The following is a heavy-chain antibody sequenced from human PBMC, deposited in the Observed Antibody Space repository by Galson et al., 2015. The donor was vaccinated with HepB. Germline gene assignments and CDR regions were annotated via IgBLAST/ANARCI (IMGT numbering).Heavy chain of an antibody. V-gene: IGHV3-53*01. D-gene: IGHD3-3*01. J-gene: IGHJ4*02. CDR3: ARGRLTRGGFDY. CDR2: IYSGGST. CDR1: GFTVSSNY. Sequence: SLRLSCAASGFTVSSNYMSWVRQAPGKGLEWVSVIYSGGSTYYADSVKGRFTISRDNSKNTLYLQMNSLRAKDTAVYYCARGRLTRGGFDYWGQGALVTVSS.